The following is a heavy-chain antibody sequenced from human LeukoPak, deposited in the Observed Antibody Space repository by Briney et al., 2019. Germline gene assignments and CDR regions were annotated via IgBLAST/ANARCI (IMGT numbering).Heavy chain of an antibody. D-gene: IGHD2-21*02. J-gene: IGHJ3*02. V-gene: IGHV3-7*01. CDR2: IKQDGSEE. CDR3: ARDPYCGGDCYSGYGALDI. CDR1: GFTFSSW. Sequence: PGGSLRLSCAASGFTFSSWMTWVRQAPGKGLEWVANIKQDGSEEQYADSVKGRFTISRDNAKNSLYLQMNSLRAEDTAVYFCARDPYCGGDCYSGYGALDIWGKGTMVTVSS.